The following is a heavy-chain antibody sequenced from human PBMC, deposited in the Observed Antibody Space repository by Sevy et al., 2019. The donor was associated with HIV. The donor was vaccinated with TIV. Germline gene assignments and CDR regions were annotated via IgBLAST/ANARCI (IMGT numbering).Heavy chain of an antibody. Sequence: GGSLRLSCAASGFSFSYYPIHWVRQAPGKGLEWVALISYDGINQYYAASVKGRFTISRDNSKNTLYLQMNSLRAEDTATYYCARVVGRGEYLIYAYLDYWGQGTLVTVSS. CDR3: ARVVGRGEYLIYAYLDY. CDR1: GFSFSYYP. J-gene: IGHJ4*02. V-gene: IGHV3-30-3*01. D-gene: IGHD3-16*01. CDR2: ISYDGINQ.